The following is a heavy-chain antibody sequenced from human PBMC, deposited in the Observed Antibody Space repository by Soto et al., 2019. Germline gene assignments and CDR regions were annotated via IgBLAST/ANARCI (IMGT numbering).Heavy chain of an antibody. D-gene: IGHD3-10*01. Sequence: GGSLRLSCAASGFTFSTYTMNWVRQAPGKGLEWISSISSGSSYIYYAGSVKGRFTISRDNAKNSLFLQMNSLRADDTAVYYWARDILSGGAYPDSWGQGTKVTVSA. CDR2: ISSGSSYI. J-gene: IGHJ5*01. V-gene: IGHV3-21*01. CDR1: GFTFSTYT. CDR3: ARDILSGGAYPDS.